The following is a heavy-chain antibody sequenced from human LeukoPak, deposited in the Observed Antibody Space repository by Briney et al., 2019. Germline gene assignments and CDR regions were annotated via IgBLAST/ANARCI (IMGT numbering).Heavy chain of an antibody. CDR1: GGSVSSSPYY. J-gene: IGHJ4*02. D-gene: IGHD3-22*01. CDR2: IYYSGRT. Sequence: PSETLSLTCTVSGGSVSSSPYYWGWIRQPPGKGLEWIGSIYYSGRTYYNPSLKSRVTITIDTSKNQFSLKLSSVTAADTAVYYCATRESGGYYYDSSGYGSHYWGQGTLVTVSS. CDR3: ATRESGGYYYDSSGYGSHY. V-gene: IGHV4-39*07.